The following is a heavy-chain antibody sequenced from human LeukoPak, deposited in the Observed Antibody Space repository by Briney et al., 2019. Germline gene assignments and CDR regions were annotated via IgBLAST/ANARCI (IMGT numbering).Heavy chain of an antibody. Sequence: ETLSLTCTVSGGSISGSSYYWGWIRQPPGKGLEWIGSIYYSGSTYYNPSLKSRVTISVDTSKNQFSLKLNSVTATDTAVYYCARRGFYGYNGFDYWGQGTLVTVSS. D-gene: IGHD5-18*01. CDR3: ARRGFYGYNGFDY. V-gene: IGHV4-39*01. CDR1: GGSISGSSYY. CDR2: IYYSGST. J-gene: IGHJ4*02.